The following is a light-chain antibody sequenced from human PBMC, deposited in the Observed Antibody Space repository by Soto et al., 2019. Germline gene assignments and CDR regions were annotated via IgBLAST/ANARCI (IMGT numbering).Light chain of an antibody. CDR1: QSIRSS. Sequence: DIQMTQSPSSLSASVGDRVTITCRASQSIRSSLIWYQQKPGKAPRLLIYAASSLQSGVPSRFSGSGSGTYFTFIINSLQPEDFATYFCQQSYSTPWTFGQGTKVEIK. CDR3: QQSYSTPWT. J-gene: IGKJ2*02. CDR2: AAS. V-gene: IGKV1-39*01.